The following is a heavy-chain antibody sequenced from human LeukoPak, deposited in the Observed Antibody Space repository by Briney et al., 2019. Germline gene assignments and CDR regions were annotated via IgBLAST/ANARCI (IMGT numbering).Heavy chain of an antibody. V-gene: IGHV3-21*01. Sequence: GGSLRLSCAAPGFTFRTYTMNWVRQAPGKRLEWVSSISSDSRYIYYADSVKGRFTISRDNAQNSLYLQMNSLRVEDTAVYYCARDFRYEGDYWGQGTLVTVSS. CDR3: ARDFRYEGDY. J-gene: IGHJ4*02. CDR1: GFTFRTYT. CDR2: ISSDSRYI. D-gene: IGHD5-12*01.